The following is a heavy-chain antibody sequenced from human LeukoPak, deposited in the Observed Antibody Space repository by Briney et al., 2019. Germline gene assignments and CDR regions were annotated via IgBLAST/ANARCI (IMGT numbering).Heavy chain of an antibody. V-gene: IGHV4-39*07. Sequence: PSETLSLTCTVSGGSISSGSYYWSWIRQPAGKGLEWIGTHSHSGSAYYNPSLRSRITMSLDTSENQLSLKLYSVTAADTAIYYCARYQTGTMFAVWGQGTLVTISS. CDR3: ARYQTGTMFAV. CDR1: GGSISSGSYY. D-gene: IGHD1/OR15-1a*01. J-gene: IGHJ4*02. CDR2: HSHSGSA.